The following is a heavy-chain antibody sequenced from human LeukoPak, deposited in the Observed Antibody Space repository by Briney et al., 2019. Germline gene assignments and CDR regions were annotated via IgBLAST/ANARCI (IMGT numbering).Heavy chain of an antibody. CDR1: GGSISSYY. CDR3: ARGASANIFDY. V-gene: IGHV4-59*01. J-gene: IGHJ4*02. CDR2: IYYSGST. Sequence: SETLSPTCTVSGGSISSYYWSWIRQPPGKGLEWIGYIYYSGSTNYNPSLKSRVTISVDTSKNQFSLKLSSVTAADTAVYYCARGASANIFDYWGQGTLVTVSS. D-gene: IGHD6-13*01.